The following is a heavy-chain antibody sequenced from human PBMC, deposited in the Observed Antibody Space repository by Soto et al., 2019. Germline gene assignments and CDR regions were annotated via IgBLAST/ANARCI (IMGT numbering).Heavy chain of an antibody. D-gene: IGHD3-22*01. V-gene: IGHV1-46*01. CDR1: GYTFTSYY. CDR3: ARDRITDYYDSSGYNYYYYYGMDV. Sequence: ASVKVSCKASGYTFTSYYMHWVRQAPGQGLEWMGIINPSGGSTSYAQKFQGRVTMTRDTSTSTVYMELSSLRSEDTAVYYCARDRITDYYDSSGYNYYYYYGMDVWGQGTTVTVSS. J-gene: IGHJ6*02. CDR2: INPSGGST.